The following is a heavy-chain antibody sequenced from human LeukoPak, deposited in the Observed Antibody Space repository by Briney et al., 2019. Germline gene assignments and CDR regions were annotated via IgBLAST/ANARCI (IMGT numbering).Heavy chain of an antibody. CDR3: ASAPGTRFDY. CDR1: GGTFSSYT. J-gene: IGHJ4*02. D-gene: IGHD1-14*01. Sequence: PVKVSCKASGGTFSSYTISWVRQAPGQGLEWMGRIIPILGIANYAQKFQGRVTTTADKSTSTAYMELSSLRSEDTAVYYCASAPGTRFDYWGQGTLVTVSS. CDR2: IIPILGIA. V-gene: IGHV1-69*02.